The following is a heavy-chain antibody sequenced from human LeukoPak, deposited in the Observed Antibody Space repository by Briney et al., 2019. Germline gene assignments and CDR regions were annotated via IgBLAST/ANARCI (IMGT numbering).Heavy chain of an antibody. Sequence: ASVKVSCKASGYTFTGYYMHWVRQAPGQGLEWMGWINPNSGGTNYAQKFRGRVTMTRDTSISTAYMELSRLRSDDTAVYYCARDHGYCTNGVCYLLFDYWGQGTLVTVSS. D-gene: IGHD2-8*01. CDR2: INPNSGGT. CDR3: ARDHGYCTNGVCYLLFDY. V-gene: IGHV1-2*02. J-gene: IGHJ4*02. CDR1: GYTFTGYY.